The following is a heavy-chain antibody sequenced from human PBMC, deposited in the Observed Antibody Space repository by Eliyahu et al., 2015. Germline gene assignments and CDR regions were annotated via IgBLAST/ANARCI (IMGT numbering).Heavy chain of an antibody. Sequence: EVQLVESGGGLVQPGGSLRLXCAASGFXFSXYWMSWVRQAPGKGLEWVANIKQDGSEKYYVDSVKGRFTISRDNAKNSLYLQMNSLRAEDTAVYYCARELGVHMRHRSFFDYWGQGTLVTVSS. CDR3: ARELGVHMRHRSFFDY. CDR2: IKQDGSEK. D-gene: IGHD2-21*01. V-gene: IGHV3-7*01. CDR1: GFXFSXYW. J-gene: IGHJ4*02.